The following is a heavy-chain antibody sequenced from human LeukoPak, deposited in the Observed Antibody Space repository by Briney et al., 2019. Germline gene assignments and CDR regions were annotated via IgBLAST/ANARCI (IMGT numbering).Heavy chain of an antibody. CDR1: GYSFTSYW. CDR2: IYPGDSDT. V-gene: IGHV5-51*01. D-gene: IGHD5-18*01. Sequence: GESLKISCKGSGYSFTSYWIGWVRQMPGKGLEWMGIIYPGDSDTRYSPSFQGQVTISADKSISTAYLQWSSLKASDTAMYYCASRATDTAMGEYGMDVWGQGTTVTVSS. CDR3: ASRATDTAMGEYGMDV. J-gene: IGHJ6*02.